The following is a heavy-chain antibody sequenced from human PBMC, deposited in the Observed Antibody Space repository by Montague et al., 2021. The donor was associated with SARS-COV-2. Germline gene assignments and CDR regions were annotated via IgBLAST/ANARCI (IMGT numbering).Heavy chain of an antibody. J-gene: IGHJ5*02. V-gene: IGHV4-39*01. CDR2: IYYSGST. D-gene: IGHD2-15*01. CDR3: ARQEPIVVVVAAARGWFDP. Sequence: SETLSLTRTVSGGSISSSSYYWGWIRQPPGKGLEWIGSIYYSGSTYYNPSLKSRVTISVDTSKNQFSLKLSSVTAADTAVYYCARQEPIVVVVAAARGWFDPWGQGTLVTVSS. CDR1: GGSISSSSYY.